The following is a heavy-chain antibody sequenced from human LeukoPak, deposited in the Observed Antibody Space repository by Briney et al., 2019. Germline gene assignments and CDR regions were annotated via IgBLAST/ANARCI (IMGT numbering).Heavy chain of an antibody. CDR3: ARVDTVMAYYFDL. D-gene: IGHD5-18*01. CDR1: GFTVSTNC. J-gene: IGHJ4*02. V-gene: IGHV3-53*04. Sequence: GGSLRLSCAAPGFTVSTNCMTWVRQAPGKGLEWVSTIYSGGTTYYADSVMGRFTISRHNSRNTLYLQMNSLRAEDTAVHYCARVDTVMAYYFDLWGQGTLVTVSS. CDR2: IYSGGTT.